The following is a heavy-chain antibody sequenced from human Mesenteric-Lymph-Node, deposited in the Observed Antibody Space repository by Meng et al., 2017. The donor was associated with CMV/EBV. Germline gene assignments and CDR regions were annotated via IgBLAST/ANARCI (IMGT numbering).Heavy chain of an antibody. D-gene: IGHD2-15*01. CDR1: GFTFSRYS. Sequence: GESLKISCAASGFTFSRYSMNWVRQAPGKGLEWVTFIRFDRSNTYYTESVKGRFTISRDNSKNTLYLQMNSLRTEDAAVYYCAKDQGGGSSFDYWGQGTLVTVSS. V-gene: IGHV3-30*02. J-gene: IGHJ4*02. CDR3: AKDQGGGSSFDY. CDR2: IRFDRSNT.